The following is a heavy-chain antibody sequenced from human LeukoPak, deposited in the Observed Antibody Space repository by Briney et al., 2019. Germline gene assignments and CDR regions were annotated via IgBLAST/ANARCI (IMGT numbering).Heavy chain of an antibody. CDR1: GFTFSRYW. CDR2: INQDGSEK. J-gene: IGHJ4*02. D-gene: IGHD3-10*01. V-gene: IGHV3-7*03. CDR3: ARGPLFGSGMVDY. Sequence: QPGGSLRLSCAASGFTFSRYWMSWVRQAPGKGLEWVANINQDGSEKYYVDSVEGRFTISRDNAKNSLHLQMNGLRAEDTAVYYCARGPLFGSGMVDYWGQGTLVTVSS.